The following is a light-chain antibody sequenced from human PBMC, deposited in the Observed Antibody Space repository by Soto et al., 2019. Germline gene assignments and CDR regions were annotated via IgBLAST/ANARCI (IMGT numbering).Light chain of an antibody. V-gene: IGKV3-15*01. CDR1: QSVSSS. J-gene: IGKJ1*01. CDR3: QQYYNWRPR. CDR2: GAS. Sequence: EVVMKRARATVSVSPGDRAASSGRASQSVSSSLAWYQQKPGQAPRLLIYGASTRATGVPARFSGSGSGTEFTLTISRLQSEDFAIYYCQQYYNWRPRFGQGTKVDI.